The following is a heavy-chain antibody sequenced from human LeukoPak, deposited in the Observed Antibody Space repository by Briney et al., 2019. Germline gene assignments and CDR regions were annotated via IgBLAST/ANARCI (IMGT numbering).Heavy chain of an antibody. CDR2: IYYSGST. CDR1: GGSISSYY. Sequence: PSETLSLTCTVSGGSISSYYWSWIRQPPGKGLEWIGYIYYSGSTNYNPSLKSRVTISVDTSKNQFSLKLSSVTAADTAVYYCARGISGWLSGAFDIWGQGTMVTVSS. CDR3: ARGISGWLSGAFDI. V-gene: IGHV4-59*01. J-gene: IGHJ3*02. D-gene: IGHD6-19*01.